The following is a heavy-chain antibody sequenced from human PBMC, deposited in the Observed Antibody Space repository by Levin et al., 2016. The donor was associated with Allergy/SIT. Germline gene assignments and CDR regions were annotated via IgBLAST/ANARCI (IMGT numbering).Heavy chain of an antibody. CDR3: ARAGLGGYYYYYMDV. Sequence: GGSLRLSCAASGFTFSSYSMNWVRQAPGKGLEWVSYISSSSSTIYYADSVKGRFTISRDNAKNSLYLQMNSLRAEDTAVYYCARAGLGGYYYYYMDVWGKGTTVTVSS. CDR2: ISSSSSTI. J-gene: IGHJ6*03. D-gene: IGHD3/OR15-3a*01. V-gene: IGHV3-48*01. CDR1: GFTFSSYS.